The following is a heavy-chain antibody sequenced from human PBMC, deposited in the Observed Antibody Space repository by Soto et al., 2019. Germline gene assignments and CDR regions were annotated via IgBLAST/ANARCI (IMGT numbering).Heavy chain of an antibody. CDR1: GYTFTSYG. CDR2: ISAYNGNT. V-gene: IGHV1-18*01. J-gene: IGHJ5*02. Sequence: ASVKVSCKASGYTFTSYGISWVRQAPGQGLEWMGWISAYNGNTNYAQKLQGRVTMTTDTSTSTAYMELRSLRSDDTAVYYCARDQTLNYDFWSGYPPRWFDPWGQGTLVTVSS. CDR3: ARDQTLNYDFWSGYPPRWFDP. D-gene: IGHD3-3*01.